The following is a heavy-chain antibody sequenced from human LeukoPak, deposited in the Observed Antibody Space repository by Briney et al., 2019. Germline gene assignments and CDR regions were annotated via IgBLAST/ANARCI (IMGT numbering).Heavy chain of an antibody. CDR1: GYTFTSYY. CDR3: AGAPYGSGSYSFFDY. V-gene: IGHV1-46*01. Sequence: ASVKVSCKASGYTFTSYYMHWVRQAPGQGLEWMGIINPSGGSTSYAQKFQGRVTMTRDTSTSTVYMELSSLRSEDTAVYYCAGAPYGSGSYSFFDYWGQGTLVTVSS. J-gene: IGHJ4*02. D-gene: IGHD3-10*01. CDR2: INPSGGST.